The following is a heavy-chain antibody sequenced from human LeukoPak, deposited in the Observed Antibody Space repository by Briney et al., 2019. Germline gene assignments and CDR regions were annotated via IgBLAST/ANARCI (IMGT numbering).Heavy chain of an antibody. Sequence: QPGRSLRLSCAASGFTFSSFGMHWVRQAPGKGLEWVAVISYDGSSKFYADSVKGRFTISRDNSKNTLYLQMNSLRAEDTAVYYCAKDPPGHWKDAGYFDYWGQGTLVTVSS. CDR1: GFTFSSFG. CDR3: AKDPPGHWKDAGYFDY. J-gene: IGHJ4*02. CDR2: ISYDGSSK. D-gene: IGHD1-1*01. V-gene: IGHV3-30*18.